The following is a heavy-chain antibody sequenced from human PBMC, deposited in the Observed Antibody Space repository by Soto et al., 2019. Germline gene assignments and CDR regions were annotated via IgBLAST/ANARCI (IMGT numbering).Heavy chain of an antibody. Sequence: GRSLRLSCAASGFTSSSYAMSCVRQAPGKGLEWVSAISGSGGSTYYADSVKGRFTISRDNSKNTLYLQMNSLRAEDTAVYYCAKDDPHVGYDFRSGYLLAPSYWGQGTLVTVS. D-gene: IGHD3-3*01. V-gene: IGHV3-23*01. J-gene: IGHJ4*02. CDR3: AKDDPHVGYDFRSGYLLAPSY. CDR2: ISGSGGST. CDR1: GFTSSSYA.